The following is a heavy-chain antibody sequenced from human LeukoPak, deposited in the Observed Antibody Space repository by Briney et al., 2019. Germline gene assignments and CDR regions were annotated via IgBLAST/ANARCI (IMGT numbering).Heavy chain of an antibody. CDR1: IFTFSIYA. CDR3: ANEVLLLQPGIAVTA. CDR2: ISGSGGST. J-gene: IGHJ5*02. V-gene: IGHV3-23*01. Sequence: GGSLRLSCAASIFTFSIYATSGVPHATGRGLEWVSAISGSGGSTYYADSVKGRFAISRDNSKNTLYLQMNSLRAEDTAVYYCANEVLLLQPGIAVTAWGKGTLVTVSS. D-gene: IGHD6-19*01.